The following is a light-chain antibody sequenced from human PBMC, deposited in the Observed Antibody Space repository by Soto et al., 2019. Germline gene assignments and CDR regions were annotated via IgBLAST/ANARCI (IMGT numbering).Light chain of an antibody. CDR2: RNN. CDR1: SSNIGSNT. Sequence: QSVLTQPPSASGTPGQRVTISCSGSSSNIGSNTVNWYQQLPGTAPKLLIYRNNQRPSGVPDRFSASKSGTSASLAISGLRSEDEADYYCAAWDDNLVVFGGGTKLTVL. J-gene: IGLJ2*01. V-gene: IGLV1-44*01. CDR3: AAWDDNLVV.